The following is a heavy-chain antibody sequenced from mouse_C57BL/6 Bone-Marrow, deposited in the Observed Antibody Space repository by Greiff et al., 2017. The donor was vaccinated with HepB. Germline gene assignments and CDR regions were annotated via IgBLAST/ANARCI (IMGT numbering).Heavy chain of an antibody. Sequence: EVHLVESEGGLVQPGSSMKLSCTASGFTFSDYYMAWVRQVPEKGLEWVANINYDGSSTYYLDSLKSRFIISRDNAKNIPYLQMSRLKSEDTATYDCARDYSDYGEWYFDVWGTGTTVTVSS. CDR1: GFTFSDYY. J-gene: IGHJ1*03. V-gene: IGHV5-16*01. CDR3: ARDYSDYGEWYFDV. CDR2: INYDGSST. D-gene: IGHD2-13*01.